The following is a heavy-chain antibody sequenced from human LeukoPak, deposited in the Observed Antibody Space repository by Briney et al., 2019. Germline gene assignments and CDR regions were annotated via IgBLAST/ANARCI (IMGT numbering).Heavy chain of an antibody. CDR1: GYTFTSYD. Sequence: ASVKVSCKASGYTFTSYDINWVRQATGQGLEWRGWMNPNSGNTGYAQKFQGRVTMTRNTSISTAYMELSSLRSEDTAVYYCARVEVVTTVRGVYWFFDLWGRGILVTVSS. CDR2: MNPNSGNT. CDR3: ARVEVVTTVRGVYWFFDL. V-gene: IGHV1-8*01. J-gene: IGHJ2*01. D-gene: IGHD2-21*02.